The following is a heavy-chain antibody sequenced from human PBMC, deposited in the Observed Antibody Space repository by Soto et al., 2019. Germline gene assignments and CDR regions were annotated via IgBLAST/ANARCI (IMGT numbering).Heavy chain of an antibody. Sequence: GASVKVSCKASGFTFTSSAVQWVRQARGQRLEWIGWIVVGSGNTNYAQKLQERVTITRDMSTSTAYMELSSLRSEDTAVYYCAADESRERWLQPDYWGQGTLVTVSS. CDR1: GFTFTSSA. D-gene: IGHD5-12*01. CDR2: IVVGSGNT. J-gene: IGHJ4*02. CDR3: AADESRERWLQPDY. V-gene: IGHV1-58*01.